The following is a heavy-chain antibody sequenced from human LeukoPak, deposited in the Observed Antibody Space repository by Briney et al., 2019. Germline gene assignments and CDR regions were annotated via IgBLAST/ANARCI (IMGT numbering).Heavy chain of an antibody. CDR3: ATKKYGDPFDY. CDR2: ISSSSSYI. Sequence: GGSLRLSCAASGFTFSSYSMNWVRQAPGKGLEWVSSISSSSSYIYYADSVKGRFTISRDNAKNSLYLQVNSLRAEDTAVYYCATKKYGDPFDYWGQGTLVTVSS. J-gene: IGHJ4*02. V-gene: IGHV3-21*01. D-gene: IGHD4-17*01. CDR1: GFTFSSYS.